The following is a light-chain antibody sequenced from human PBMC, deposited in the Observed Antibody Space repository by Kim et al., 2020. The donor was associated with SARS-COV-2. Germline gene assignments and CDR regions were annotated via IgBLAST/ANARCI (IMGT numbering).Light chain of an antibody. CDR3: TSYTSRSTNWV. CDR1: SSDVGGYKY. J-gene: IGLJ3*02. Sequence: QSITISCTGTSSDVGGYKYVSWYQQHTGRAPKLIIYDVNNRPSGVSNRFSGSKSGNTASLTISGLLAEDEADYYCTSYTSRSTNWVFGGGTQLTVL. V-gene: IGLV2-14*03. CDR2: DVN.